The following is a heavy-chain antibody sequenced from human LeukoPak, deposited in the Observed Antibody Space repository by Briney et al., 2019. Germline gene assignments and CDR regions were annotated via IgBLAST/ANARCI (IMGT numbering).Heavy chain of an antibody. J-gene: IGHJ4*02. CDR2: IRYDESNK. V-gene: IGHV3-30*02. Sequence: GGSLRLSCAASGLTFSSYGMHWVRQALGKGLEWVAFIRYDESNKYYADSVKGRFTISRDNSKNTLYLQMNRLRTEDTGVYYCAKDRHDGKDYWGQGPLVTVSS. CDR1: GLTFSSYG. D-gene: IGHD4-23*01. CDR3: AKDRHDGKDY.